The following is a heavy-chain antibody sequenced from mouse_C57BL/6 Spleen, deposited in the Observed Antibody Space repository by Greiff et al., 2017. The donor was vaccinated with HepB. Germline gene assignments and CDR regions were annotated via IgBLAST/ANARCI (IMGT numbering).Heavy chain of an antibody. CDR3: TRFYYGSSYWYFDV. J-gene: IGHJ1*03. CDR1: GYTFTSYW. CDR2: IYPGNSDT. V-gene: IGHV1-5*01. Sequence: EVQLQQSGPVLARPGASVKMSCKTSGYTFTSYWMHWVKQRPGQGLEWIGAIYPGNSDTSYNQKFKGKAKLTAVTSASTAYMELSSLTNEDSAVYYCTRFYYGSSYWYFDVWGTGTTVTVSS. D-gene: IGHD1-1*01.